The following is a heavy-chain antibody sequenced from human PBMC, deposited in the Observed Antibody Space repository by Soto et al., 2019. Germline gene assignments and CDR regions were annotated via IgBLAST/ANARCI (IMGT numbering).Heavy chain of an antibody. D-gene: IGHD3-9*01. CDR1: GFTFSSYA. CDR2: ISGSGGST. CDR3: AIDHGYFDWLPLDAFDI. Sequence: PGGSLRLSCAASGFTFSSYAMSWVRQAPGKGLEWVSAISGSGGSTYYADSVKGRFTISRDNSKNTLYLQMNSLRAGDTAVYCCAIDHGYFDWLPLDAFDISGQGTMVTVSS. J-gene: IGHJ3*02. V-gene: IGHV3-23*01.